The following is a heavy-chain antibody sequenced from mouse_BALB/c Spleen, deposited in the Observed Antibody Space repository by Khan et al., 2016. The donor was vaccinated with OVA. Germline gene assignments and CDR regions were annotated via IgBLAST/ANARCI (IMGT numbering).Heavy chain of an antibody. V-gene: IGHV1-84*02. J-gene: IGHJ2*01. CDR2: IYPGSGNT. D-gene: IGHD1-1*01. Sequence: QSRWGQFGPELVKPGASVKISCKASGFTFTDYYINWVKQKPGQGLEWIGWIYPGSGNTKYNEKFKGMATLTVDTSSSTAYMQLSSLTSEDTAVYFCAKGGYYGNSLFDYWGQGTTLTVSS. CDR3: AKGGYYGNSLFDY. CDR1: GFTFTDYY.